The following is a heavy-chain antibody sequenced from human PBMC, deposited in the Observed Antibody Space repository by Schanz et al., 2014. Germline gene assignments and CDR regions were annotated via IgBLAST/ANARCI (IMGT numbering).Heavy chain of an antibody. CDR3: AKDGEIWSGYPEYFDS. CDR2: ISSTSSSK. V-gene: IGHV3-48*02. CDR1: GFTFNSYS. D-gene: IGHD3-3*01. Sequence: EVQLVESGGGLGQRGGSLIVSCEGSGFTFNSYSMNWVRQAPGKGLEWISYISSTSSSKDYADSVKGRFSISRDNAKNSLYLQMNSLRDEDTAVYYCAKDGEIWSGYPEYFDSWGQGTLVTVSS. J-gene: IGHJ4*02.